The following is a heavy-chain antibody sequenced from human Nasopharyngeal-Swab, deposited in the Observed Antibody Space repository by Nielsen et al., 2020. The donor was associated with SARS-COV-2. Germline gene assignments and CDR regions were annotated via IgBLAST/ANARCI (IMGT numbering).Heavy chain of an antibody. CDR2: ISTGGTT. CDR3: ARDRGFDGYYYMDV. CDR1: GFTVTYNY. J-gene: IGHJ6*03. Sequence: GGSLRLSCAASGFTVTYNYMSWVRQAPGKGLEWVSLISTGGTTSYADSVKGRFTISRDISKNTLYLQRNSLRAEDPAVYYCARDRGFDGYYYMDVWGKGPPVTVSS. V-gene: IGHV3-53*01. D-gene: IGHD3-10*01.